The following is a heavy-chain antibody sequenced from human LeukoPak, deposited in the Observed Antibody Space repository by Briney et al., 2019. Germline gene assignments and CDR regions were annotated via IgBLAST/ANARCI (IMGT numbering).Heavy chain of an antibody. Sequence: GGSLRLSCAASGFTFSSHAMSWVRQAPGRGLEWVSGISSSGDATYYADSVRGRFTISRDNSRNTLHLQMNSLRAEDTAIYFCVYSGYFNYFDYWGQGTLVTVSS. J-gene: IGHJ4*02. CDR3: VYSGYFNYFDY. D-gene: IGHD5-12*01. CDR2: ISSSGDAT. V-gene: IGHV3-23*01. CDR1: GFTFSSHA.